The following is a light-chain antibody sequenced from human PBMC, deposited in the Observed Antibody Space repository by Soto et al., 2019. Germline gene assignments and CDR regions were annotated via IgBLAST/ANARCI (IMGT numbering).Light chain of an antibody. V-gene: IGKV3-20*01. J-gene: IGKJ3*01. CDR3: QQYGSSFT. Sequence: EIVLTQSPGTLTLSPGEGATLSCRASQNVNNNYLAWYQQKPGQAPRLLIYGTSSRAAGIPDRFSGSGSGTDFTLTISRLEPQDFAVYYCQQYGSSFTFGPGTIVDI. CDR1: QNVNNNY. CDR2: GTS.